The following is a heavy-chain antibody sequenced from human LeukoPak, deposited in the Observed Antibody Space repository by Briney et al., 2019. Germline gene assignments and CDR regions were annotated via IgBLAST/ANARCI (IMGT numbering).Heavy chain of an antibody. CDR2: INHSGST. CDR1: GGSISSNSYY. Sequence: SETLSLTCAVSGGSISSNSYYWSWIRQPPGKGLEWIGEINHSGSTNYNPSLKSRVTISVDTSKNQFSLKLSSVTAADTAVYYCARRQVGYCSSTSCKRGFDPWGQGTLVTVSS. CDR3: ARRQVGYCSSTSCKRGFDP. D-gene: IGHD2-2*01. V-gene: IGHV4-39*07. J-gene: IGHJ5*02.